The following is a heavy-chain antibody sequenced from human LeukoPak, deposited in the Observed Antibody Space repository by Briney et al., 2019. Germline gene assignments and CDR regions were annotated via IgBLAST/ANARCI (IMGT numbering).Heavy chain of an antibody. V-gene: IGHV1-69*13. CDR1: GGTFSSYA. CDR3: ASKPFDGYNYHYFDY. CDR2: IIPIFGTA. D-gene: IGHD5-24*01. Sequence: SVKVSCKASGGTFSSYAISWVRQAPGQGLEWMGGIIPIFGTANYAQKFQGRVTITADESTSTAYMELSSLRSEDTAVYYCASKPFDGYNYHYFDYWGQGTLVTVSS. J-gene: IGHJ4*02.